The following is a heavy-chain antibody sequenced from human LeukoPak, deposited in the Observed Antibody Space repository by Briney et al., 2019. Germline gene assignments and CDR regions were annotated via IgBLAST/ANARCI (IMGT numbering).Heavy chain of an antibody. V-gene: IGHV4-59*01. D-gene: IGHD5-12*01. J-gene: IGHJ6*03. CDR1: GGSISSSY. CDR3: AREETSGYDYYYYMDV. CDR2: IYYSGST. Sequence: PSETLSLTCTVSGGSISSSYWSWIRQPPGKGLEWIAYIYYSGSTNYNPSLKSRVTISVDTSRNQLSLKLSSVTAADTAVYYCAREETSGYDYYYYMDVWGKGTTVTVSS.